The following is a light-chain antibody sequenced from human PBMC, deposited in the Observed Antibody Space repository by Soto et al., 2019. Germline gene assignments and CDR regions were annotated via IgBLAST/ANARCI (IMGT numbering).Light chain of an antibody. J-gene: IGKJ2*01. CDR1: QSVSSSY. Sequence: EIVLTQSPGTLSLSPGERATLSCRASQSVSSSYLAWYQQKPGQAPRLLIYGASSRANGIPDRFSSSGSGTDFTLTISRLEPEDFAVYYCQQYGSSPTFGQGTKLEIK. V-gene: IGKV3-20*01. CDR2: GAS. CDR3: QQYGSSPT.